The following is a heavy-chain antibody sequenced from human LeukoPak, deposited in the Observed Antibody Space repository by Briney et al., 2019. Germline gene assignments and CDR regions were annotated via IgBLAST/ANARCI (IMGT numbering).Heavy chain of an antibody. CDR2: INTDGGTT. CDR1: GFTFSGYW. Sequence: PGGSLRLSCAASGFTFSGYWMHWVRQAPGKGLVWVSIINTDGGTTRYADSVKGRFTISRDNAKNTLYLQINSPRVEDTAVYFCARDTSRTMDVWGQGTTVTV. V-gene: IGHV3-74*01. CDR3: ARDTSRTMDV. D-gene: IGHD2/OR15-2a*01. J-gene: IGHJ6*02.